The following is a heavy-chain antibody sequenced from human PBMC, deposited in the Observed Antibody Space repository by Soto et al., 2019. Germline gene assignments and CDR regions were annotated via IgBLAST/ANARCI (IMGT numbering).Heavy chain of an antibody. V-gene: IGHV1-46*01. CDR2: INPSGGST. CDR1: GYTFTSYY. J-gene: IGHJ5*02. D-gene: IGHD6-6*01. CDR3: VNRRAKGYSSSSDPWFDP. Sequence: GASVKVSYKASGYTFTSYYMHWVRQAPGQGLEWMGIINPSGGSTSYAQKFQGRVTMTRDTSTSTVYMELSSLRSEDTAVYYCVNRRAKGYSSSSDPWFDPWGQGTLVTVSS.